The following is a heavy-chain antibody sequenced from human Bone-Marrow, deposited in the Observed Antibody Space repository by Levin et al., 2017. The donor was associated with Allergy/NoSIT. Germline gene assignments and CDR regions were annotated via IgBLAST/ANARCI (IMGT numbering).Heavy chain of an antibody. D-gene: IGHD6-6*01. J-gene: IGHJ4*02. CDR2: ISSTSDTK. Sequence: GESLKISCAASGFTFTNYGMNWVRQAPGRGLEWVSYISSTSDTKKYADSVEGRFTISRDKVKSLYLQMNSLRADDTAVYYCTRGGIARPDYWGQGTQVTVSS. V-gene: IGHV3-48*01. CDR3: TRGGIARPDY. CDR1: GFTFTNYG.